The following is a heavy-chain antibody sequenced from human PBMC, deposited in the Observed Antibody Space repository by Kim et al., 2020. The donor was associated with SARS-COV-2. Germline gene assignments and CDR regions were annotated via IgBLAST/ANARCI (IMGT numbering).Heavy chain of an antibody. J-gene: IGHJ5*02. CDR3: ATTHDIAAAGRRWFDP. D-gene: IGHD6-13*01. V-gene: IGHV1-24*01. Sequence: ASVKVSCKVSGYTLTELSMHWVRQAPGKGLEWMGGFDPEDGETIYAQKFQGRVTMTEDTSTDTAYMELSSLRSEDTAVYYCATTHDIAAAGRRWFDPWGQGTLVTVSS. CDR2: FDPEDGET. CDR1: GYTLTELS.